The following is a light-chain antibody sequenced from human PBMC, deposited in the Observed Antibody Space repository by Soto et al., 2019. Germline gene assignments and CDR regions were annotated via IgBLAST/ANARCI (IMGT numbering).Light chain of an antibody. V-gene: IGKV3-20*01. CDR1: QSIPTTY. Sequence: EMALTQSPGTLSLSPGEGATLACRVSQSIPTTYFAWYQQKPGQAPRLLIYGISTRATGIPDRFSGSGSGTDFTLTIASLQSEDLAVYYCQQYDKWPITFGQGTRLEIK. CDR3: QQYDKWPIT. CDR2: GIS. J-gene: IGKJ5*01.